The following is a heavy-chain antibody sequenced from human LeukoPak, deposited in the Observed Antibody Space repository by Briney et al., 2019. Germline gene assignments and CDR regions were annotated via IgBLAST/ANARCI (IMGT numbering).Heavy chain of an antibody. D-gene: IGHD3-22*01. J-gene: IGHJ5*02. V-gene: IGHV3-21*05. CDR2: ISSSGTYT. CDR3: ARDYYDSSGSNWFDP. Sequence: GGSLRLSCAASGFTFSSFWMSWVRQAPGRGLEWVSYISSSGTYTDYADSVKGRFTISRDNAENSLYLQMNSLRAEDTAVYYCARDYYDSSGSNWFDPWGQGTLVTVSS. CDR1: GFTFSSFW.